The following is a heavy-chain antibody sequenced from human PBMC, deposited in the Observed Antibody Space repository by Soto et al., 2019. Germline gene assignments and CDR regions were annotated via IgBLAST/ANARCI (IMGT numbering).Heavy chain of an antibody. CDR3: ARGYGVGGYYRQTYFFAY. J-gene: IGHJ4*02. V-gene: IGHV4-59*01. Sequence: PETLSHTRTVSGGSTSSYYWSWIRQPPWKGLEWIGYSYYSGRTNYNTSLKSRVTISVDTSKNQFSLKLSSVTAADTAVYYCARGYGVGGYYRQTYFFAYCGQRTLDPASS. CDR1: GGSTSSYY. CDR2: SYYSGRT. D-gene: IGHD2-21*02.